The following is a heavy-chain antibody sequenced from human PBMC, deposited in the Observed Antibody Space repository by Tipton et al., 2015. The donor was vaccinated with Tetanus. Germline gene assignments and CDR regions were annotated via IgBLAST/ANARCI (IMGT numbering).Heavy chain of an antibody. CDR1: GFTFSDYY. J-gene: IGHJ5*02. V-gene: IGHV4-59*01. D-gene: IGHD1-26*01. CDR3: ARDHRLSASYAGWFDP. Sequence: LRLSCAASGFTFSDYYMTWIRQAPGKGLEWIGNVYSSGSTYYNPSLKGRVTISVDTSTTQFSLRLNSVTAADTAIYYCARDHRLSASYAGWFDPWGQGTLVTVSS. CDR2: VYSSGST.